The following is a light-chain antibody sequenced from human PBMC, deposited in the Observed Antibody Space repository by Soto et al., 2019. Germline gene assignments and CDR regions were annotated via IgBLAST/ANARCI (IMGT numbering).Light chain of an antibody. CDR3: SSYTSGGSYV. Sequence: QSALTQPASVSGSLGQWITISCTGTSSDVGGYNYVSWYQQHPGKAPQLVIFEVTNRFSGSKSGNTASLTISGLQAEDEADYYCSSYTSGGSYVFGTGTKLTVL. J-gene: IGLJ1*01. CDR1: SSDVGGYNY. V-gene: IGLV2-14*01. CDR2: EVT.